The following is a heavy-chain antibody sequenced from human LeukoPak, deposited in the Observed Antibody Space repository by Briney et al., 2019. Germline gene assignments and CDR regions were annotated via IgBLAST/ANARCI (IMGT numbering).Heavy chain of an antibody. CDR1: GGTFGTSA. D-gene: IGHD3-10*01. Sequence: ASVKGSCKASGGTFGTSAISWVRQAPGQGPEWMGRIIPILATTTSARKFKGRVTITADQSTNTAYLEVSSLRSEDTAVYYCARSVRGVTNFYYNALDVWGQGTTVTVSS. CDR3: ARSVRGVTNFYYNALDV. J-gene: IGHJ6*02. V-gene: IGHV1-69*11. CDR2: IIPILATT.